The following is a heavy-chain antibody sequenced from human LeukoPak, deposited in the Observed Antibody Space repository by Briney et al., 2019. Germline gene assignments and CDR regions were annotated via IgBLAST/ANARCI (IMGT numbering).Heavy chain of an antibody. CDR3: AKIVGATNHLSVDY. V-gene: IGHV3-21*04. Sequence: GGSQRLSCAASGFIFSSYSMNWVRQAPGKGLEWVSSISSSSTYIYYADSVKGRFTISRDNAKNSLYLQMNSLRAEDTAVYYCAKIVGATNHLSVDYWGQGTLVTVSS. J-gene: IGHJ4*02. CDR2: ISSSSTYI. D-gene: IGHD1-26*01. CDR1: GFIFSSYS.